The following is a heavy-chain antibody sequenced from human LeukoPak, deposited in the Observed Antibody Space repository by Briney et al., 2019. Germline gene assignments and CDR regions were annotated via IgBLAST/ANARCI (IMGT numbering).Heavy chain of an antibody. CDR1: GFIFSSYW. Sequence: GGSLRLSCAASGFIFSSYWMSWVRQAPGKGLEWVANIKQDGSEKYYVDSVKGRFTISRDNAKNSLYLQMNSLRADDTAVYYCAKDAPRSSGWFFLDYWGQGTLVTVSP. D-gene: IGHD6-19*01. CDR3: AKDAPRSSGWFFLDY. V-gene: IGHV3-7*03. J-gene: IGHJ4*02. CDR2: IKQDGSEK.